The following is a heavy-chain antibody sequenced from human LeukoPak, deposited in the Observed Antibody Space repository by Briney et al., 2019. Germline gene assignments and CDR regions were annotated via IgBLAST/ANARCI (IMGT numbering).Heavy chain of an antibody. V-gene: IGHV1-69*06. Sequence: SVKVSCKASGYTFTSYGISWVRQAPGQGLEWMGGIIPIFGTANYAQKLQGRVTITADKSTNTAYMELSSLRSEDTAVYYCATYNVDYYDTSDGMDVWGQGTTVTVSS. J-gene: IGHJ6*02. CDR3: ATYNVDYYDTSDGMDV. CDR2: IIPIFGTA. CDR1: GYTFTSYG. D-gene: IGHD3-22*01.